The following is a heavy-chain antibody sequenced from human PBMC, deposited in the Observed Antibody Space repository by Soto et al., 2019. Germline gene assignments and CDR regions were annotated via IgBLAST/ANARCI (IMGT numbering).Heavy chain of an antibody. CDR1: GGSINSDGYY. CDR2: IYNSGST. D-gene: IGHD1-7*01. Sequence: PSETLSLTCIVSGGSINSDGYYWSWIRQLPEEGLEWIGYIYNSGSTSYNPSLRSRVTISLDTSKNQFSLKLTSVTAADTAVYYCARDAIWNFSAFDILGRGTLVTASS. J-gene: IGHJ3*02. V-gene: IGHV4-31*03. CDR3: ARDAIWNFSAFDI.